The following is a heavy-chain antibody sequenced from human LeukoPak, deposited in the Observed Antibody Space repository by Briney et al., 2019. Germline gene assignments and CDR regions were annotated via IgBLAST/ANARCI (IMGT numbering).Heavy chain of an antibody. J-gene: IGHJ4*02. CDR1: GFTFSSYG. D-gene: IGHD5-12*01. CDR2: ISYDGSNK. V-gene: IGHV3-30*18. Sequence: GGSLRLSCAASGFTFSSYGMHWVRQAPGKGREWVAVISYDGSNKYYADSVKGRFTISRDNSKNTLYLQMNSLRAEDTAVYYCAKDGHIVATSYFAYWGQGTLVTVSS. CDR3: AKDGHIVATSYFAY.